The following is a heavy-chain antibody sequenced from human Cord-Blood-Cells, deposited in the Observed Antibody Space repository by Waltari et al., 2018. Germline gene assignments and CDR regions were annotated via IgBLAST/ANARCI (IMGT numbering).Heavy chain of an antibody. J-gene: IGHJ3*02. Sequence: QVQLVQSGAEVKKPGSSVKVSCKASGGTFSSYAISWVRQAPGKGLEWMGGIIPIFGTANYAQKFQGRVTITADESTSTAYMELSSLRSEDTAVYYCASISGGRPRDDFDAFDIWGQGTMVTVSS. D-gene: IGHD3-16*01. CDR1: GGTFSSYA. V-gene: IGHV1-69*01. CDR2: IIPIFGTA. CDR3: ASISGGRPRDDFDAFDI.